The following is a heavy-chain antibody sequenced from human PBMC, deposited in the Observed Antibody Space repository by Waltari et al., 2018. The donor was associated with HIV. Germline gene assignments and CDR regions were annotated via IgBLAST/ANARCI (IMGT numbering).Heavy chain of an antibody. V-gene: IGHV4-34*02. CDR3: AREKSRASKWYGIFYYDA. D-gene: IGHD2-15*01. CDR2: INHSGKT. J-gene: IGHJ5*02. Sequence: QVQLQQWGAGLLKPSETLSLTFAVYAGTFSCYYWTWIRQAPRKGLEWIGEINHSGKTNYNPSLKSRLTLSVDTSKNQVSLKMKSVTGADTAIYYCAREKSRASKWYGIFYYDAWGQGTLVSVPS. CDR1: AGTFSCYY.